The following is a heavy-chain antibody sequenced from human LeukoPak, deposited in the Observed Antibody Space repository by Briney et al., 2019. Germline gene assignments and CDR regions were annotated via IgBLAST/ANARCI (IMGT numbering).Heavy chain of an antibody. CDR3: AKAGASSAYSGMDV. CDR2: IYYSGST. J-gene: IGHJ6*02. CDR1: GGSISSYY. V-gene: IGHV4-59*08. Sequence: SETLSLTCTVSGGSISSYYWTWIRQPPGKGLEWIGYIYYSGSTNYNPSLKSRVTISVDTSKNQFSLKLSSVTAADTAVYYCAKAGASSAYSGMDVWGQGTTVTVSS. D-gene: IGHD1-26*01.